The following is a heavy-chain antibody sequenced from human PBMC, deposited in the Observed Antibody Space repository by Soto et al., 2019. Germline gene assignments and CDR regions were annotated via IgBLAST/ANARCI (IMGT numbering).Heavy chain of an antibody. J-gene: IGHJ4*02. V-gene: IGHV1-18*01. Sequence: QFQLVQSGTEVKKPGASVKVSCKTSGYKFINYAISWARQTPGQGLEWMGWISAYSGIKKYAQKFQDRVTMTTDTSTSTAYMELRSLRSDDTAIYYCARVYVATVTTVGDYWGQGTLVTVSS. D-gene: IGHD4-17*01. CDR1: GYKFINYA. CDR3: ARVYVATVTTVGDY. CDR2: ISAYSGIK.